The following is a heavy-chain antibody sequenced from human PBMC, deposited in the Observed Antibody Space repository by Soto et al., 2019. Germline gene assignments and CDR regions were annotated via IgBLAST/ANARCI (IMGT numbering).Heavy chain of an antibody. Sequence: GGSLRLSCAASGFTFSSYAMSWVRQAPGKGLVWVSRINSDGSSTSHADSVKGRFTISRDNAKNTLYLQMNSLRAEDTAVYYCARDAGCSGGSCYMYYFDYWGQGTLVTVSS. J-gene: IGHJ4*02. D-gene: IGHD2-15*01. CDR3: ARDAGCSGGSCYMYYFDY. CDR2: INSDGSST. CDR1: GFTFSSYA. V-gene: IGHV3-74*01.